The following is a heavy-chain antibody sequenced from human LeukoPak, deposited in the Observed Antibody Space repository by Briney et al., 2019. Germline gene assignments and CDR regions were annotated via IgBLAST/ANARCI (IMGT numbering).Heavy chain of an antibody. CDR1: GGTFSSYA. Sequence: ASVKVSCKASGGTFSSYAINWVRQAPGQGLEWMGGIIPIFGTANYAQKFQGRVTITADESTSTAYMELSSLRSEDTAVYYCASEECSGGSCYPWGQGTLVTVSS. V-gene: IGHV1-69*01. D-gene: IGHD2-15*01. CDR2: IIPIFGTA. J-gene: IGHJ5*02. CDR3: ASEECSGGSCYP.